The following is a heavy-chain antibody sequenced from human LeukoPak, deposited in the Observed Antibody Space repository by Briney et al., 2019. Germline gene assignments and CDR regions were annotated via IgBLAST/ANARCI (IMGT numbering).Heavy chain of an antibody. J-gene: IGHJ4*02. Sequence: GGSLRLSCAASGFTFSDYYMSWIRQAPGKGLEWVSYISSSGSTIYYTDSVKGRFTISRDNAKNSPYLQMNSLRAEDTAVYYCAGTYDYVWGSYRHTSNWGQGTLVTVSS. CDR3: AGTYDYVWGSYRHTSN. D-gene: IGHD3-16*02. CDR1: GFTFSDYY. V-gene: IGHV3-11*01. CDR2: ISSSGSTI.